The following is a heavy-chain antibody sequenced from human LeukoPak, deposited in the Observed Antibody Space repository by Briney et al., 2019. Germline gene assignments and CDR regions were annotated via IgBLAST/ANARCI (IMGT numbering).Heavy chain of an antibody. D-gene: IGHD5-18*01. V-gene: IGHV3-48*03. Sequence: GGSLRLSCAASGFSFSSYEMIWVRQAPGKGPEWLSYISSGGSTIYYADSVRGRFTISRDNAKNSLYLQMNSLRAEDTAVYYCAREGTAMLEYSFDYWGQGTLVTVSS. CDR3: AREGTAMLEYSFDY. CDR2: ISSGGSTI. CDR1: GFSFSSYE. J-gene: IGHJ4*02.